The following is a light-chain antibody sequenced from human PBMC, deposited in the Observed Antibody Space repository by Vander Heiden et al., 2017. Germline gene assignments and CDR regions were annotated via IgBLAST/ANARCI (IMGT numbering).Light chain of an antibody. J-gene: IGLJ2*01. CDR2: EVS. CDR1: SSDVGSYNL. Sequence: QSPLTQPASVSGSPGQSITISCPGTSSDVGSYNLVSWYQQHPGKAPKLMIYEVSKRPSGVSNRFSGSKSGNTASLTISGLQAEDEADYYCCSYAGSSTFVVFGGGTKLTVL. V-gene: IGLV2-23*02. CDR3: CSYAGSSTFVV.